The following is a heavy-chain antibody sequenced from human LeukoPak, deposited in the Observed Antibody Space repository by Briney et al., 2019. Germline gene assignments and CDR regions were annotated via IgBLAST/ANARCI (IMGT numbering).Heavy chain of an antibody. CDR3: ATDSRDGYNGHDY. CDR1: GYTFTSYY. D-gene: IGHD5-24*01. Sequence: ASVKVSCKASGYTFTSYYMHWVRQAPGQGREWMGIINPSGGSTSYAQKFQGRVTITRDTSTSTVYMELSSLRSEDTAVYYCATDSRDGYNGHDYWGQGTLVTVSS. J-gene: IGHJ4*02. V-gene: IGHV1-46*01. CDR2: INPSGGST.